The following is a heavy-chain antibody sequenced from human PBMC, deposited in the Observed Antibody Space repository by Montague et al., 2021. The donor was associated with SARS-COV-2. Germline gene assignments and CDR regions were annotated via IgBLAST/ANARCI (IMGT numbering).Heavy chain of an antibody. Sequence: SETPSLTCAVYGGSFSGYYWSWIRQPPGKGLEWIGEINHSGSTNYNPSLKSRVTISVDTSKNQFSLKLSSVTAADTAVYYCARNPWYYYDSSGYYLDYWGQGTLVTVSS. CDR1: GGSFSGYY. CDR2: INHSGST. D-gene: IGHD3-22*01. CDR3: ARNPWYYYDSSGYYLDY. V-gene: IGHV4-34*01. J-gene: IGHJ4*02.